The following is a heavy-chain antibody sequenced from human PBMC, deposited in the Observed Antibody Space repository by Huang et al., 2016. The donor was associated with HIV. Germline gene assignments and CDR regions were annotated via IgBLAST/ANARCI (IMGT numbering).Heavy chain of an antibody. Sequence: VHRVESGGALVQPGGSLRLPCASSGFHVTTNYMKWVHQAPGTWLEFVWTHSSCDKTSHAYSVKGRFTVYRDNSKNTMYLQMNSLRVEDTATYCCAREMMVRGVSVPITDGYFYYGMDVWGHGTTVSVSS. J-gene: IGHJ6*02. CDR1: GFHVTTNY. CDR3: AREMMVRGVSVPITDGYFYYGMDV. V-gene: IGHV3-53*01. CDR2: HSSCDKT. D-gene: IGHD3-10*01.